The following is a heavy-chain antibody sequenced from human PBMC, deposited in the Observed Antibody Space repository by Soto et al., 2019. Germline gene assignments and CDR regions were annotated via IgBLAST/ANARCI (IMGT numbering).Heavy chain of an antibody. CDR3: AKGGSGSYSNAFDI. CDR1: GGSISSSSYY. Sequence: SETLSLTCTVSGGSISSSSYYWGWIRQPPGKGLEWIGSIYYSGSTYYNPSLKSRVTISVDTSKNQFSLKLSSVTAADTAVYYCAKGGSGSYSNAFDIWGQGAMVTVSS. V-gene: IGHV4-39*01. D-gene: IGHD3-10*01. J-gene: IGHJ3*02. CDR2: IYYSGST.